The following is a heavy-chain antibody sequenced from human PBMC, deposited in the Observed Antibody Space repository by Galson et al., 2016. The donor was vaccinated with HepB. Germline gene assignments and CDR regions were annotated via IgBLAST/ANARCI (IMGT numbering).Heavy chain of an antibody. V-gene: IGHV1-2*02. CDR2: INFNSGDA. CDR1: GSSFIDYY. D-gene: IGHD6-19*01. CDR3: ARGRIAVAGSEAY. J-gene: IGHJ4*02. Sequence: SVKVSCKASGSSFIDYYLHWVRQAPGERLQWTGYINFNSGDAFFSQSFQGRVTMTRDTSINTAYLEVTSLKSDDTAVYFCARGRIAVAGSEAYWGQGTLVTVSP.